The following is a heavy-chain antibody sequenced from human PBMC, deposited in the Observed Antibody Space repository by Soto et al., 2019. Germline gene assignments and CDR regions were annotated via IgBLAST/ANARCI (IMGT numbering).Heavy chain of an antibody. CDR3: ARDLHGDYSDY. V-gene: IGHV3-66*01. J-gene: IGHJ4*02. D-gene: IGHD4-17*01. CDR1: GFTVSSNY. CDR2: IYSGGST. Sequence: EVQLVESGGGLVQPGGSLRLSCAASGFTVSSNYMSWVRQAPGKGLELVSVIYSGGSTYYADSVKGRFTISRDNSKNTLYLQMNSLRAEDTAVYDCARDLHGDYSDYWGQGTLVTVSS.